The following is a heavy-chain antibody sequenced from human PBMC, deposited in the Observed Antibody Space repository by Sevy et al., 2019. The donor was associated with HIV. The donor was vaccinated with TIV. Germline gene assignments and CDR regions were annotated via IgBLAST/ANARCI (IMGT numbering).Heavy chain of an antibody. Sequence: GGSLRLSCAAFGFTFSNYWMSWVRQVPGKGLEWVANINQDGSEKYYVDSVRGRFSISRDNAKNSVYLQMHSLRAEETAVCYCARWVGSESSGWSLVTWGQGTLVTVSS. CDR1: GFTFSNYW. V-gene: IGHV3-7*01. CDR3: ARWVGSESSGWSLVT. CDR2: INQDGSEK. D-gene: IGHD6-19*01. J-gene: IGHJ5*02.